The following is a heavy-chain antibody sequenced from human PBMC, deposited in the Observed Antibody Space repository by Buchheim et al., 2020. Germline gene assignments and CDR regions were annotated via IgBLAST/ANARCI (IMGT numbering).Heavy chain of an antibody. D-gene: IGHD6-13*01. CDR3: VTWGRTAAGAKWYVEN. J-gene: IGHJ1*01. Sequence: EVQLVESGGGLVKPGGSLRLSCAASGFTFSSYSMNWVRQAPGKGLEWVSSISSSSSYIYYGDSVKGRFTISRDNAKNSLYLKMKSPRVEDTAIYYCVTWGRTAAGAKWYVENWGKGTL. V-gene: IGHV3-21*01. CDR2: ISSSSSYI. CDR1: GFTFSSYS.